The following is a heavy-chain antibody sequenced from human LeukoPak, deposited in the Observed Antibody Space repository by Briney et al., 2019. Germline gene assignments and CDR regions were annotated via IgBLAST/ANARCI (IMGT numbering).Heavy chain of an antibody. D-gene: IGHD6-19*01. CDR1: GYTFTGYY. CDR2: INPNSGGT. V-gene: IGHV1-2*02. Sequence: ASVKVSCKASGYTFTGYYMHWVRQAPGQGLEWMGWINPNSGGTNYAQKFQGRVTMTRDTSISTAYMELSRLRSDDTAVYYCARDFFGQWLVQNLTWFDPWGQGTLVTASS. J-gene: IGHJ5*02. CDR3: ARDFFGQWLVQNLTWFDP.